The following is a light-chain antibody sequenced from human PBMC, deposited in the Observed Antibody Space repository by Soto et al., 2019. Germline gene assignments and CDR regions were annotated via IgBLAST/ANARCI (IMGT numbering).Light chain of an antibody. J-gene: IGLJ1*01. V-gene: IGLV2-23*02. Sequence: QSVLTQPASVSGSPGQSITISCTGTSSDFGAYNLVSWYQHYSGKAPKLLIYEVSQWPSGISDRFSGSKSGNTASLTISGLQAEDEADYYCCSYAGVTWGYVFGTGTKVTVL. CDR2: EVS. CDR1: SSDFGAYNL. CDR3: CSYAGVTWGYV.